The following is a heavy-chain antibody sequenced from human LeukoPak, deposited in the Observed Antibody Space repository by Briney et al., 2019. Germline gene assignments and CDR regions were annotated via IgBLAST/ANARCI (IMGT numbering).Heavy chain of an antibody. J-gene: IGHJ4*02. Sequence: ASVKVSCKASGYTFTGYYMHWVRQAPGQGLEWMGWINPNSGGTNYAQKFQGRVTMTRDTSISTAYMELSRLRSDDTAVYYCARDRWGSGYDPSYFNYWGQGTLVTVSS. D-gene: IGHD5-12*01. V-gene: IGHV1-2*02. CDR1: GYTFTGYY. CDR3: ARDRWGSGYDPSYFNY. CDR2: INPNSGGT.